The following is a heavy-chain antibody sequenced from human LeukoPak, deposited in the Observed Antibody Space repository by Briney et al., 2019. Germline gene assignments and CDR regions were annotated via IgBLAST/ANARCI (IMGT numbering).Heavy chain of an antibody. CDR2: INPSGGST. Sequence: ASVKVSCKASGGTFSSYAISWVRQAPGQGLEWMGIINPSGGSTSYAQKFLGRVTMTRDTSTSTVYMELSSLRSEDTAVYYCARLTTASENYFDYWGQGTLVTVSS. V-gene: IGHV1-46*01. CDR3: ARLTTASENYFDY. D-gene: IGHD4-11*01. J-gene: IGHJ4*02. CDR1: GGTFSSYA.